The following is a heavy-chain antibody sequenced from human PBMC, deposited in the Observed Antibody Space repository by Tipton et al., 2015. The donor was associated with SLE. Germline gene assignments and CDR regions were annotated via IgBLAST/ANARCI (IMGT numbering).Heavy chain of an antibody. V-gene: IGHV4-34*01. Sequence: TLSLTCAVYGGSFTGYYWSWIRQTPGKGLEWIGDISHGGRTNHNPSLKSRLTISVDVSKNQFSLRLTSVTAADTALYYCARFATWHGIDSWGQGTLVTVSS. D-gene: IGHD1-26*01. CDR3: ARFATWHGIDS. CDR2: ISHGGRT. CDR1: GGSFTGYY. J-gene: IGHJ4*02.